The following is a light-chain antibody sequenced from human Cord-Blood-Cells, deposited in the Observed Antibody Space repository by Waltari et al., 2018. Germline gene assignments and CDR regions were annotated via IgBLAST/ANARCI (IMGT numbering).Light chain of an antibody. CDR1: SSDVGGYNY. V-gene: IGLV2-8*01. CDR3: SSYAGSNKNV. Sequence: QSALTQPPSASGSPGQSVTISCTGTSSDVGGYNYVSWYQQHPGKAPKLMIYEVSKRPSGVPDRFSGSKSVNTASLTVSGLQAEYEADYYCSSYAGSNKNVFGTGTKVTVL. J-gene: IGLJ1*01. CDR2: EVS.